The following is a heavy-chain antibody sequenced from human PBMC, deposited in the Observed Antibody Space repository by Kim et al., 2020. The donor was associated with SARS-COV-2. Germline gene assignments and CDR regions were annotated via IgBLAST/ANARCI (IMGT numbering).Heavy chain of an antibody. CDR3: ARDAGGGCNGGSCSYYYYYGMDV. Sequence: SETLSLTCAVYGGSFSGYYWSWIRQPPGKGLEWIGEINHSGSTNYNPSLKSRVTISVDTSKNQFSLKLSSVTAADTAVYYCARDAGGGCNGGSCSYYYYYGMDVWGQGTTVTVSS. J-gene: IGHJ6*02. D-gene: IGHD2-15*01. V-gene: IGHV4-34*01. CDR1: GGSFSGYY. CDR2: INHSGST.